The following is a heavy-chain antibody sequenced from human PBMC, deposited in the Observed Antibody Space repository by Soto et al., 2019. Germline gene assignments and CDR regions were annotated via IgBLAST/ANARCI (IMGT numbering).Heavy chain of an antibody. Sequence: EVQLLESGGGLVQPGGSLRLSCAASEFTFSNYAMTWVRQAPGKGLEWVSAISGRAGDTYYADSVEGRFTISRDNSKNTLYLQMNGRRAGDPAVYYCAKGGGITVTTNWYFDLWGRGTLVTVSS. D-gene: IGHD4-17*01. J-gene: IGHJ2*01. CDR2: ISGRAGDT. V-gene: IGHV3-23*01. CDR1: EFTFSNYA. CDR3: AKGGGITVTTNWYFDL.